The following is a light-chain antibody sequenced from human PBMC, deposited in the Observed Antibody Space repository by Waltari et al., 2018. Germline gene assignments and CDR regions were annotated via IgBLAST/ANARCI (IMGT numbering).Light chain of an antibody. CDR3: LLSYSGARV. V-gene: IGLV7-46*01. CDR2: HTK. CDR1: TGAVTNGHY. J-gene: IGLJ3*02. Sequence: QAVVTQEPSLPVSPAGTVTLTCGPSTGAVTNGHYPSWFQQKPGQAPRTLIYHTKNKHSCTPARFSRSLLGGKAALTLSGAQPEDEAEYYCLLSYSGARVFGGGTKVTVL.